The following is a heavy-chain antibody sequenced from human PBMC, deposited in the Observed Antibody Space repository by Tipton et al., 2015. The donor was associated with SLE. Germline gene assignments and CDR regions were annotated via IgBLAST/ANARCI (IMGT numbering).Heavy chain of an antibody. D-gene: IGHD1-26*01. CDR1: GYSISSSNW. J-gene: IGHJ3*02. CDR3: ARLYSGSRSAFDI. Sequence: TLSLTCAVSGYSISSSNWWGWIRQPPGKGLEWIGYIYYSGSTNYNPSLKSRVTMSVDTSKTQFSLRLSSVTALDTAVYYCARLYSGSRSAFDIWGQGTMVTVSS. V-gene: IGHV4-28*06. CDR2: IYYSGST.